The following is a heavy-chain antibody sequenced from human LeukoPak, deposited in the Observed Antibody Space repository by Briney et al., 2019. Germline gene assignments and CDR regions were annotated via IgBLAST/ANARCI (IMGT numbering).Heavy chain of an antibody. Sequence: PSETLSLTCTVSGGSISSSSYYWGWIRQPPGKGLEWIGYIYYSGSTNYNPSLKSRVTISVDTSKNQFSLKLSSVTAADTAVYYCARGLVVAATPVFDYWGQGTLVTVSS. D-gene: IGHD2-15*01. J-gene: IGHJ4*02. CDR3: ARGLVVAATPVFDY. V-gene: IGHV4-61*05. CDR1: GGSISSSSYY. CDR2: IYYSGST.